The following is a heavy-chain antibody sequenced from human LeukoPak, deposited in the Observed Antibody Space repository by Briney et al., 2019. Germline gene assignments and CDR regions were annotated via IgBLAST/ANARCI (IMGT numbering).Heavy chain of an antibody. J-gene: IGHJ6*03. CDR3: ARSLFRFLEWSYRSYYYYYMDV. V-gene: IGHV1-69*06. Sequence: GASVKVSCKASGGTFSSYAISWVRQAPGQGLEWVGGIIPFFGRVNYSQKFQGRGTITADKSTSTAYMELSSLRSEDTAVYFCARSLFRFLEWSYRSYYYYYMDVWGKGTTVTVSS. CDR2: IIPFFGRV. D-gene: IGHD3-3*01. CDR1: GGTFSSYA.